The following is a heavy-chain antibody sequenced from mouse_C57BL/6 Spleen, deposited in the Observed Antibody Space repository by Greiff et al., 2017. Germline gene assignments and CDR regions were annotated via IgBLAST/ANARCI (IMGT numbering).Heavy chain of an antibody. V-gene: IGHV1-52*01. J-gene: IGHJ2*01. CDR2: IDPSDSET. CDR1: GYTFTSYW. Sequence: QVHVKQPGAELVRPGSSVKLSCKASGYTFTSYWMHWVKQRPIQGLEWIGNIDPSDSETHYNQKFKDKATLTVDKSSSTAYMQLSSLTSEDSAVYYCARGGDDYEGFDYWGQGTTLTVSS. CDR3: ARGGDDYEGFDY. D-gene: IGHD2-4*01.